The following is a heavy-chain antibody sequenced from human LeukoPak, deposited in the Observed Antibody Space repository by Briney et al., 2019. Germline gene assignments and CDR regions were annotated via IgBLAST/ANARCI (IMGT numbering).Heavy chain of an antibody. CDR3: ARDRDGPHYYDSSGYYPDAFDI. V-gene: IGHV1-2*02. CDR1: GYTFTGYY. CDR2: INPNSGGT. J-gene: IGHJ3*02. Sequence: ASVKVSCKASGYTFTGYYMHWVRQAPGQGLEWMGWINPNSGGTNYAQKFQGRVTMTRDTSISTAYMELSRLRSDDTAVYYCARDRDGPHYYDSSGYYPDAFDIWGQGTMVTVSS. D-gene: IGHD3-22*01.